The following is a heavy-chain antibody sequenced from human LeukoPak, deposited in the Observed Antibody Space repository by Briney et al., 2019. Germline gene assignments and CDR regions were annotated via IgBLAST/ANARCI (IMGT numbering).Heavy chain of an antibody. Sequence: MSSETLSLTCTVSGGSISSGGYYWSWIRQHPRKGLEWIGYIYYSGSTYYNPSLKSRVTISVDTSKNQFSLKLSSVTAADTAVYYCARVEDSSSWPFDYWGQGTLVTVST. CDR1: GGSISSGGYY. D-gene: IGHD6-13*01. J-gene: IGHJ4*02. CDR3: ARVEDSSSWPFDY. V-gene: IGHV4-31*03. CDR2: IYYSGST.